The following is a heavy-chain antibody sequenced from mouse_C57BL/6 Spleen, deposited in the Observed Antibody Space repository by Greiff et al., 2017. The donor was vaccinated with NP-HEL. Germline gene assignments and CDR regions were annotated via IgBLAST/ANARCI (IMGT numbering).Heavy chain of an antibody. J-gene: IGHJ3*01. V-gene: IGHV5-4*01. D-gene: IGHD4-1*01. Sequence: EVKLVESGGGLVKPGGSLKLSCAASGFTFSSYAMSWVRQTPEKRLEWVATISDGGSYTYYPDNVKGRFTISRDNAKNNLYLQMSHLKSEDTAMYYCARDRGLGRGWFAYWGQGTLVTVSA. CDR2: ISDGGSYT. CDR1: GFTFSSYA. CDR3: ARDRGLGRGWFAY.